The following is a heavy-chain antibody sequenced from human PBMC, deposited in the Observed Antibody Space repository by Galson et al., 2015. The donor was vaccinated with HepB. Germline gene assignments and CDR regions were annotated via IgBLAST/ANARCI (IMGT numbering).Heavy chain of an antibody. CDR1: GFTFSSYG. D-gene: IGHD3-10*01. CDR2: ISYEGSNK. CDR3: AKGYGSGPGYFDY. J-gene: IGHJ4*02. V-gene: IGHV3-30*18. Sequence: SLRLSCAASGFTFSSYGMHWVRQAPGKGLEWVAVISYEGSNKYYADSVKGRFTISRDNSKNTLYLQMNSLRAEDTAVYYCAKGYGSGPGYFDYWGQGTLVTVSS.